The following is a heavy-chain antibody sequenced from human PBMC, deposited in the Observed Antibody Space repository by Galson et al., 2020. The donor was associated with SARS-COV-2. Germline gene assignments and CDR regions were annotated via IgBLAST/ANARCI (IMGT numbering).Heavy chain of an antibody. CDR2: IYSRGTT. CDR3: ARDSVTGLSSGWSPGAVDI. CDR1: GGSISSGGYS. Sequence: SQTLSLTCTVSGGSISSGGYSWSWIRQHPGKGLEWIGHIYSRGTTYYNPSPKSRATISVDTSKNQFSLKLSSVTAADTAVYYCARDSVTGLSSGWSPGAVDIWGQGTMVTVSS. V-gene: IGHV4-31*03. J-gene: IGHJ3*02. D-gene: IGHD6-19*01.